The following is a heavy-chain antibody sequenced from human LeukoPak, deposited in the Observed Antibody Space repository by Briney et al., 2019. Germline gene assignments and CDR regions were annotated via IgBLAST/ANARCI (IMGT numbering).Heavy chain of an antibody. J-gene: IGHJ5*02. CDR1: GGSISSGDYY. D-gene: IGHD3-22*01. CDR2: MYYSGST. CDR3: ARPHYYDSRIDP. V-gene: IGHV4-30-4*01. Sequence: PSQTLSLTCTVSGGSISSGDYYWSWIRQPPGKGREWIAYMYYSGSTYYNPSLKSRVTMSADTSKNQLSLKLSSVTAADTAVYYCARPHYYDSRIDPWGQGILVTVSS.